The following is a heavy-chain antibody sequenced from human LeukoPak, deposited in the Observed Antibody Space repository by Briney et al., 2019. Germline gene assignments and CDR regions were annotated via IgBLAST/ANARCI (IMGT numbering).Heavy chain of an antibody. Sequence: GGSLRLSCAASGFTFSSYSMNWVRQAPGKGLEWVAVISDDGSKKDYADSVKGRFTISRDNSKNTLYVQMNSLRDEDTAVYYCVLGHYGGLFDNWGQGTLVTVSS. V-gene: IGHV3-30*03. CDR1: GFTFSSYS. CDR2: ISDDGSKK. J-gene: IGHJ4*02. CDR3: VLGHYGGLFDN. D-gene: IGHD4-23*01.